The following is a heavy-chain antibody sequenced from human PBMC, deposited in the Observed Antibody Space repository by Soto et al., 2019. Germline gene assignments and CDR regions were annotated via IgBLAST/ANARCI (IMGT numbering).Heavy chain of an antibody. CDR3: ARGGSSKPNYYYYGMDV. CDR2: INPNSGGT. V-gene: IGHV1-2*04. D-gene: IGHD6-13*01. J-gene: IGHJ6*02. CDR1: GYTFTGYY. Sequence: ASVKVSCKASGYTFTGYYMHWVRQAPGQGLEWMGWINPNSGGTNYAQKYQGWVTMTRDTSISTAYMELSRLRSDDTAVYYCARGGSSKPNYYYYGMDVWGQGTTVTVSS.